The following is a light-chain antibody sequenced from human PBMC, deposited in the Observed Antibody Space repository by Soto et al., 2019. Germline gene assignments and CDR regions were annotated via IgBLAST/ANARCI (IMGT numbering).Light chain of an antibody. CDR3: QQYGSSPT. Sequence: EIVLTQSPCTLSLSPGERATLSCRASQSVSSSYLAWYQQKPGQAPRLLISVASSRATGIPDRFSGRWSGTNFTLTITRLETEAVAVYYCQQYGSSPTFGGGTEMEVE. J-gene: IGKJ4*01. CDR1: QSVSSSY. CDR2: VAS. V-gene: IGKV3-20*01.